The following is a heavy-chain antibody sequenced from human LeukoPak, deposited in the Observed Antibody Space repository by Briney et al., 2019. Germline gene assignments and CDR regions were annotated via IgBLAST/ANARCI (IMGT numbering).Heavy chain of an antibody. V-gene: IGHV1-69*04. Sequence: ASVKVSCKASGGTFSSYAISWVRQAPGQGLEWMGRIIPILGIANYAQKFQGRVTITADKSTSTAYMELSSLRSDDTAVYYCARAVYLHTAMTDYWGQGTLVTVSS. D-gene: IGHD5-18*01. J-gene: IGHJ4*02. CDR3: ARAVYLHTAMTDY. CDR1: GGTFSSYA. CDR2: IIPILGIA.